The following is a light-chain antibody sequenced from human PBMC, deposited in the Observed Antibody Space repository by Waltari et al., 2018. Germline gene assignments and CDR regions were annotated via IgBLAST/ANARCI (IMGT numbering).Light chain of an antibody. V-gene: IGLV1-44*01. CDR3: AAWDDSLNVVV. CDR1: SSNIGSNS. CDR2: SSS. J-gene: IGLJ2*01. Sequence: QSVLTQPPSASGTPGQRVTISCSGGSSNIGSNSVNWYQQPPGTAPKLLIYSSSQRPSGVPDRFSGSKSGTPASLAISGLQSEDEADYYCAAWDDSLNVVVFGGGTKLSVL.